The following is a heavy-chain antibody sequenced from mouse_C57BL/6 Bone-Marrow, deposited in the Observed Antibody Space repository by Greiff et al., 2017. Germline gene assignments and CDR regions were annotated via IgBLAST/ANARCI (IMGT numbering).Heavy chain of an antibody. CDR3: ARNGAQDWYFDV. V-gene: IGHV1-18*01. CDR1: GYTFTDYY. Sequence: EVQLQQSGPELVKPGASVKIPCKASGYTFTDYYMDWVKQSHGKSLEWIGDINPNNGGTIYNQKFKGKATLTVDKSSSTAYMELRSLTSEDTAVYYCARNGAQDWYFDVWGTGTTVTVSS. CDR2: INPNNGGT. J-gene: IGHJ1*03.